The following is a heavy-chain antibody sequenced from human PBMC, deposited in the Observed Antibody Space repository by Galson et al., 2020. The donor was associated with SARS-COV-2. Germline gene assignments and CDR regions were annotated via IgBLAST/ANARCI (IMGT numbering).Heavy chain of an antibody. CDR3: AKAGGLLWFGESLHRYYFDY. D-gene: IGHD3-10*01. CDR2: ISGSGGST. J-gene: IGHJ4*02. CDR1: GFTFSSYA. Sequence: GGSLRLSCAASGFTFSSYAMSWVRQAPGKGLEWVSAISGSGGSTYYADSVKGRFTISRDNSKNTLYLQMNSLRAEDTAVYYCAKAGGLLWFGESLHRYYFDYWGQGTLVTVSS. V-gene: IGHV3-23*01.